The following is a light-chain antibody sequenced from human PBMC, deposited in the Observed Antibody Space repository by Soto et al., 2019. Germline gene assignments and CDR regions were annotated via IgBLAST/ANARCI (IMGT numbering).Light chain of an antibody. J-gene: IGKJ4*01. Sequence: EIVLTQSPATLSLSRGEGATLSCRASQSVNKLLAWYQQRPGQAPRLLIYDVSIRATGVPARFSGSGSGTDFTLTISSLEAEDFAIYYCQQRISCPLTFGGGTKVEIK. V-gene: IGKV3-11*01. CDR1: QSVNKL. CDR3: QQRISCPLT. CDR2: DVS.